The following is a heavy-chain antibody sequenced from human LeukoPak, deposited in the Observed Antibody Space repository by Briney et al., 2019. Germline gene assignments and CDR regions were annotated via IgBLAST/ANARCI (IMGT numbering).Heavy chain of an antibody. CDR1: GYTFTSYY. CDR3: AREASGWYGLDY. CDR2: INPSGGST. D-gene: IGHD6-19*01. V-gene: IGHV1-46*01. J-gene: IGHJ4*02. Sequence: ASVKVSCKASGYTFTSYYIHWVRQAPGQGLEWMGIINPSGGSTSYAQKFQGRVTMTRDTSTNTVYMELSSLRSEDTAVYYCAREASGWYGLDYWGQGTLVTVSS.